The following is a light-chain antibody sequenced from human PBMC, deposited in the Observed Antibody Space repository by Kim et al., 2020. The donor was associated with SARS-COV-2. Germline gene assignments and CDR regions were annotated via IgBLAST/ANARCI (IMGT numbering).Light chain of an antibody. CDR2: DVS. J-gene: IGLJ3*02. CDR3: SSYTSSSTWV. Sequence: GQSITSSCTGTSGDVGGYNYVSWYQQHPGKDPKLMIYDVSNRPSGVSNRFSGSKSGNTASLTISGLQAEDEADYYCSSYTSSSTWVFGGGTQLTVL. CDR1: SGDVGGYNY. V-gene: IGLV2-14*03.